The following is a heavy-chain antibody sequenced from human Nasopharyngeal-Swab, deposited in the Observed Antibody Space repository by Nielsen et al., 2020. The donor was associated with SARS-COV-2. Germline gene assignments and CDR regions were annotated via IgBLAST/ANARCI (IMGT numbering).Heavy chain of an antibody. Sequence: SETLSLTCTVSGGSISSSSYYWGWIRQPPGKGLEWIGSIYYSGSTYYNPSLKSRVTISVDTSKNQFSLKLSSVTAADTAVYYCARGLPSYYDSSGYYSDWGQGTLVTVSS. J-gene: IGHJ4*02. V-gene: IGHV4-39*01. D-gene: IGHD3-22*01. CDR3: ARGLPSYYDSSGYYSD. CDR2: IYYSGST. CDR1: GGSISSSSYY.